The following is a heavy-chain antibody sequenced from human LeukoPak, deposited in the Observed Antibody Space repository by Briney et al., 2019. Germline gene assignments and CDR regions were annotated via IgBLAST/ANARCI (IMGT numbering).Heavy chain of an antibody. CDR3: ASLTDGSSVKFDP. Sequence: SEALSLTCVDSGGSISSSNWWSWVRQPPGKGLEWIVEIYHSGSTNHHPSPKRRVTISLDKSKNQYSLKLSSVTAADTAVYYYASLTDGSSVKFDPWGQGTLVTVSS. V-gene: IGHV4-4*02. J-gene: IGHJ5*02. CDR1: GGSISSSNW. CDR2: IYHSGST. D-gene: IGHD6-13*01.